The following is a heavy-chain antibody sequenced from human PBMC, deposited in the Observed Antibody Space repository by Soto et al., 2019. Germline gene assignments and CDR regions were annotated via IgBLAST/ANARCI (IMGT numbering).Heavy chain of an antibody. CDR1: GFSFIDYS. J-gene: IGHJ4*02. D-gene: IGHD2-15*01. CDR2: IDLSGTTT. V-gene: IGHV3-23*03. CDR3: TKDRVPDGIYSFAY. Sequence: GGSLRLSCAASGFSFIDYSMNWVRQAPGKGLEWVSFIDLSGTTTYYRDSVKGRFTIFKDKSMNTVYLQMNSLTVEDAAVYYCTKDRVPDGIYSFAYGGQGAPVT.